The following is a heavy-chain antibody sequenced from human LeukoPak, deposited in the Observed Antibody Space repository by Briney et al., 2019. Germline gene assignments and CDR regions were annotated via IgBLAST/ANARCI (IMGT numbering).Heavy chain of an antibody. J-gene: IGHJ6*03. Sequence: SETLSLTCAVYGGSFSNYYWSWIRQPPGKGLEWLAEINDSGRANYNPSLMSRVTVSVDTSKNRFSLRLTSVTATDTAVYYCARRWNYGRNYYIDVWGKGATVSVSS. CDR3: ARRWNYGRNYYIDV. D-gene: IGHD1-7*01. CDR2: INDSGRA. V-gene: IGHV4-34*01. CDR1: GGSFSNYY.